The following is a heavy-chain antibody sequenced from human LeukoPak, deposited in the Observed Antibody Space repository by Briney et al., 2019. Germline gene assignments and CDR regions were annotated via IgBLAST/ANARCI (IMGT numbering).Heavy chain of an antibody. J-gene: IGHJ4*02. Sequence: GGSLRLSCAASGFTFSSYAMHWVRQAPGKGLEWVAVISYDGSNKYYADSVKGRFTISRDNSKNTLYLQMNSLRAEDTAVYYCARDFVTAAVSDLWGQGTLVTVSS. D-gene: IGHD6-13*01. CDR3: ARDFVTAAVSDL. V-gene: IGHV3-30-3*01. CDR2: ISYDGSNK. CDR1: GFTFSSYA.